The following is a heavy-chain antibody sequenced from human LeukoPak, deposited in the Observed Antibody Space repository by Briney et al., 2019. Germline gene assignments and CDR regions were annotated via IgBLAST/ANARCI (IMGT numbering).Heavy chain of an antibody. CDR3: ASRACTDGVCSFDY. D-gene: IGHD2-8*01. CDR1: GCTFSSHS. CDR2: ISSSSSFI. J-gene: IGHJ4*03. Sequence: NPGGSLRLSCAASGCTFSSHSMNWVRQAPGKGLEWVSSISSSSSFIYYADSVKGRFTISRDNAKSSLYLQMNSLRAEDTAVYYCASRACTDGVCSFDYWGQGTLVTVSS. V-gene: IGHV3-21*06.